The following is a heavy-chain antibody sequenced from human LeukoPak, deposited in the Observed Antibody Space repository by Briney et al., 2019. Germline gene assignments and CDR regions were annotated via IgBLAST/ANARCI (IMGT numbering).Heavy chain of an antibody. CDR1: GFNFYTYW. D-gene: IGHD2/OR15-2a*01. J-gene: IGHJ4*02. CDR3: ARSRKLVLSGLVEDN. V-gene: IGHV3-7*01. CDR2: IKYDGNER. Sequence: GGSLRLSCAASGFNFYTYWMSWVRQAPEKGLEWVANIKYDGNERYYLDSVRGRFTISRDNAKRSMYLQMNSLRAEDTAVYYCARSRKLVLSGLVEDNWGQGTLVTVSA.